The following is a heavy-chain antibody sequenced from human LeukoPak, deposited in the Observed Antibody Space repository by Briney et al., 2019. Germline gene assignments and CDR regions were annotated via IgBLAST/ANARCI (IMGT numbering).Heavy chain of an antibody. CDR2: ISSSSSYT. D-gene: IGHD3-9*01. CDR1: GFTFSDYY. CDR3: ARDYDILTGYSNYDY. Sequence: PGGSLRLSCAASGFTFSDYYMSWIRQALGKGLEWVSYISSSSSYTNYADSVKGRFTISRDNAKNSLYLQMNSLRAEDTAVYYCARDYDILTGYSNYDYWGQGTLVTVSS. V-gene: IGHV3-11*05. J-gene: IGHJ4*02.